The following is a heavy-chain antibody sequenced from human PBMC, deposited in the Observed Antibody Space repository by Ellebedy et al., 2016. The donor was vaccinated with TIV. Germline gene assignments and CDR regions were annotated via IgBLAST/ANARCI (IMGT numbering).Heavy chain of an antibody. J-gene: IGHJ4*02. D-gene: IGHD4-17*01. Sequence: GESLKISCAASGFTFSSYGMHWVRQAPGKGLEWVAVIWYDRSNKYYADSVKGRFTISRDNSKNTLYLQMNSLRAEDTAVYYCARHYGDYGKDHWGQGTLVTVSS. V-gene: IGHV3-33*01. CDR3: ARHYGDYGKDH. CDR1: GFTFSSYG. CDR2: IWYDRSNK.